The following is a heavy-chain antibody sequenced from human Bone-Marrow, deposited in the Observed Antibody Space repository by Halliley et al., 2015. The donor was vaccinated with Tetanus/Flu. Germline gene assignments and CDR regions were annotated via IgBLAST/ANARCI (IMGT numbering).Heavy chain of an antibody. CDR3: ARRSIAAAGDFDY. Sequence: LEWVSYISSSGTYTKYADSVKGRFTISRDNAKNSLYLQMNSLRGEDTAVYYCARRSIAAAGDFDYWGQGTLVTVSS. CDR2: ISSSGTYT. V-gene: IGHV3-11*03. J-gene: IGHJ4*02. D-gene: IGHD6-13*01.